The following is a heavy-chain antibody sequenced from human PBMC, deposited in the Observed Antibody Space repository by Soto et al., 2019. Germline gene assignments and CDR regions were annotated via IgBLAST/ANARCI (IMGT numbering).Heavy chain of an antibody. CDR3: AHRESDREAY. D-gene: IGHD3-10*01. CDR1: GFSLTTGGVG. V-gene: IGHV2-5*02. CDR2: IYWDDDK. J-gene: IGHJ4*02. Sequence: QIALKESGPPLVKPKQTLTLTCTFSGFSLTTGGVGVGWIRQPPGKALEWLALIYWDDDKRYSPSLTRRLTITKDTSNNQVVFTMTNVDPTDTATYYCAHRESDREAYWGQGILVTVSS.